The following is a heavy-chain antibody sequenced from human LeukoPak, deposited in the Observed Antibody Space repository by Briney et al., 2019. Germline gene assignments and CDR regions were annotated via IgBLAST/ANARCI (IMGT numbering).Heavy chain of an antibody. Sequence: SVKVSCKASGGTFSSYAISWVRQAPGQGLEWMGGIIPIFGTANYAQKFQGRVTITADESTSTAYMELSSLRSEDTAVYYYARVGDYGGNLFYYYYYMDVWGKGTTVTVSS. CDR2: IIPIFGTA. CDR1: GGTFSSYA. D-gene: IGHD4-23*01. CDR3: ARVGDYGGNLFYYYYYMDV. V-gene: IGHV1-69*13. J-gene: IGHJ6*03.